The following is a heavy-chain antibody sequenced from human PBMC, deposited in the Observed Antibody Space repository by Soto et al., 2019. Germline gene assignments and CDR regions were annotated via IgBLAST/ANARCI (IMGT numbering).Heavy chain of an antibody. CDR1: GGSISSSNW. D-gene: IGHD3-9*01. CDR3: KSIYFEWFRSTVGWFAP. CDR2: IYHSGST. Sequence: SETRSLTCAVSGGSISSSNWWSWVRQPPGKGLEWIGEIYHSGSTNYNPSLKSRVTISVDKSKNQFSLKLSPVTAADTAVHYCKSIYFEWFRSTVGWFAPWGQGTLLTV. J-gene: IGHJ5*02. V-gene: IGHV4-4*02.